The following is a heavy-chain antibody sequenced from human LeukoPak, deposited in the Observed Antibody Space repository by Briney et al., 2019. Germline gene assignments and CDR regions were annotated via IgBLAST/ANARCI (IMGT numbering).Heavy chain of an antibody. CDR3: ARETHSERLDY. CDR2: IYYSGST. CDR1: GGSISSYY. D-gene: IGHD2-21*01. V-gene: IGHV4-59*12. J-gene: IGHJ4*02. Sequence: SETLSLTCTVSGGSISSYYWSWIRQPPGKGLEWIGYIYYSGSTNYNPSLKSRVTISVDTSKNQFSLKLSSVTAADTAVYYCARETHSERLDYWGQGTLVTVSS.